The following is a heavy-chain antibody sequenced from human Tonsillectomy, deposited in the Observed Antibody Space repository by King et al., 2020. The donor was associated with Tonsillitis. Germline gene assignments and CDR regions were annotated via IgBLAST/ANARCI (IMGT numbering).Heavy chain of an antibody. J-gene: IGHJ4*02. CDR3: ATTTTPVEGGYFDY. Sequence: VQLQESGPGLVKPSQTLSLTCSVSGGSISSGSYYWSWIRQPAGQGLEWIGRIYTSGSTNYNPSLKSRVTMSVDTSENQFSLKLSSVTAADTAVYYCATTTTPVEGGYFDYWGQGTLVTVSS. CDR2: IYTSGST. CDR1: GGSISSGSYY. D-gene: IGHD3-16*01. V-gene: IGHV4-61*02.